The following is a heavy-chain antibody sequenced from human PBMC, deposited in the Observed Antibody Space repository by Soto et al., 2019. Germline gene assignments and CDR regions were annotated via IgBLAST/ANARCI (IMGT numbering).Heavy chain of an antibody. CDR1: GYSFTSYW. D-gene: IGHD4-4*01. Sequence: GESLKISCKGSGYSFTSYWISWVRQMPGKGLEWMGRIDPSDSYTNYSPSFQGHVTISADKSISTAYLQWSSLKASDTAMYYCARHVTVTYYYYGMVVWGQGTTVTVSS. CDR3: ARHVTVTYYYYGMVV. CDR2: IDPSDSYT. J-gene: IGHJ6*02. V-gene: IGHV5-10-1*01.